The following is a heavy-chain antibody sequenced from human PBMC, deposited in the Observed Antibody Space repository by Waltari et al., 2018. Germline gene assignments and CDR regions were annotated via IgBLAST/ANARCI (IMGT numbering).Heavy chain of an antibody. V-gene: IGHV1-69*05. D-gene: IGHD6-19*01. CDR1: GGNFSSYA. J-gene: IGHJ3*01. CDR3: ARDGVAVAGSLFSPTT. Sequence: QVQLVQSGAEGKKPGSSVKVSCKASGGNFSSYAISGVRQAPGQGLEWMGGIIPIFGTANYAQNFQGRVTITTDESTSTAYMELSSLRSEDTAVYYCARDGVAVAGSLFSPTTWGQGTMVTVSS. CDR2: IIPIFGTA.